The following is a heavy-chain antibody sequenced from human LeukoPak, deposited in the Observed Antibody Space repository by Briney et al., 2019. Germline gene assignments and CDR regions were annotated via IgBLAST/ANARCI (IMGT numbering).Heavy chain of an antibody. V-gene: IGHV4-59*01. D-gene: IGHD5-18*01. CDR3: AGSRDTAMTTGGC. CDR1: GGSISSYY. J-gene: IGHJ4*02. CDR2: IYYSGST. Sequence: SETLSLTCTVSGGSISSYYWSWIRQPPGKGLEWIGYIYYSGSTNYNPSLKSRVTISVDTSKNQFSLKLSSVTAADTAVYYCAGSRDTAMTTGGCGGQGTLVTVSS.